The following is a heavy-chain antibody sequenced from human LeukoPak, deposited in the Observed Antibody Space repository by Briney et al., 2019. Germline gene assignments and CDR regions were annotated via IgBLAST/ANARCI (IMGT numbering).Heavy chain of an antibody. CDR1: GGSISSGDYY. J-gene: IGHJ4*02. CDR2: IYYSGST. V-gene: IGHV4-30-4*08. D-gene: IGHD3-16*01. CDR3: ARDRGGYGDFDY. Sequence: SQTLSLTCTVSGGSISSGDYYWSWIRQPPGKGQEWIGYIYYSGSTYYNPSLKSRVTISVDTSKNQFSLKLSSVTAADTAVYYCARDRGGYGDFDYWGQGTLVTVSS.